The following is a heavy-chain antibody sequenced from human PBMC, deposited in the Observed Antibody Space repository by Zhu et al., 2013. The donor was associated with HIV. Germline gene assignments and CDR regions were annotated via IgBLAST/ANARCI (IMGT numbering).Heavy chain of an antibody. V-gene: IGHV1-8*01. CDR3: ARDLNPYSSRDYYYYEWTS. CDR2: MNPNSGNT. CDR1: GYTFSSYD. D-gene: IGHD6-13*01. J-gene: IGHJ6*02. Sequence: QVQLVQSGAEVKKPGASVKVSCKASGYTFSSYDINWVRQATGQRLEWMGWMNPNSGNTGYAQKFQGRVTMTRNTSISTAYMELSSLRSEDTAVYYCARDLNPYSSRDYYYYEWTSGAKGPRSPSP.